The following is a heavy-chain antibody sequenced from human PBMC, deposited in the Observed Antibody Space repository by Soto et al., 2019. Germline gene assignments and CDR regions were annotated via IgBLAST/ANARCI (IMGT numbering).Heavy chain of an antibody. D-gene: IGHD3-10*01. J-gene: IGHJ4*02. Sequence: GASVKVSCKASGGTFSSYAISWVRQAPGQGLEWMGGIIPIFGTANYAQKFQGRVTITADESTSTAYMELSSLRSEDTAVYYCARSGEGKPPKFDYWGQGTLVTVSS. V-gene: IGHV1-69*13. CDR1: GGTFSSYA. CDR2: IIPIFGTA. CDR3: ARSGEGKPPKFDY.